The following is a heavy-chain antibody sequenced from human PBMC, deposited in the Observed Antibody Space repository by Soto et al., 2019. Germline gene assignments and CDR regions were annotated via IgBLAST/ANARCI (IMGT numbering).Heavy chain of an antibody. D-gene: IGHD3-3*01. V-gene: IGHV3-21*01. CDR2: ISSSSSYI. CDR1: GFTFSSYS. Sequence: GGSLRLSCAASGFTFSSYSMNWVRQAPGKGLEWVSSISSSSSYIYYADSVKGRFTISRDNAKNSLYLQMNSLRAEDTAVYYCARDITYYDFWSGYYENQNWFDPWGQGTLVTVPS. J-gene: IGHJ5*02. CDR3: ARDITYYDFWSGYYENQNWFDP.